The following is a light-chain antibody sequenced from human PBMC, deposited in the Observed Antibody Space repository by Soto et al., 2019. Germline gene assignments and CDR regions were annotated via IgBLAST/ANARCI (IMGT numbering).Light chain of an antibody. CDR1: QGISDY. V-gene: IGKV1-9*01. J-gene: IGKJ4*01. Sequence: DIPLTQSPSFLSASVGDRVTISCRASQGISDYLAWYQQKPGKAPKLLIYGASTLQSGVPSSFSGSASGTEFPLSISSLQPEDFAPCFCQQFNAYPLTFGGWTKLEI. CDR2: GAS. CDR3: QQFNAYPLT.